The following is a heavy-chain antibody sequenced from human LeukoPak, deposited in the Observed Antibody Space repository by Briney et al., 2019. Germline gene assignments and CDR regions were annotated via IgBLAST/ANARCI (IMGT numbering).Heavy chain of an antibody. J-gene: IGHJ4*02. CDR1: GYTFTAHY. CDR3: ARDQGGTIDY. Sequence: GASVKVSCKASGYTFTAHYMHWVRQAPGQGLEWMGWINPNSGGTNYAQKFQGRVTMTRDTSISTAYMELSRLTSDDTAVYYCARDQGGTIDYWGQGTLVTVSS. D-gene: IGHD1-7*01. CDR2: INPNSGGT. V-gene: IGHV1-2*02.